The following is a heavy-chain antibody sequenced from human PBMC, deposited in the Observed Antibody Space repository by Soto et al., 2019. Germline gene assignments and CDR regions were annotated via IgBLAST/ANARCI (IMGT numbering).Heavy chain of an antibody. V-gene: IGHV3-30*18. CDR3: AKEGAGYSYGYYAFDI. D-gene: IGHD5-18*01. Sequence: QVQLVESGGGVVQPGRSLRLSCAASGFTFSSYGMHWVRQAPGKGLEWVAVISYDGSNKYYADSVKGRFTISRDNSKNTLYLQMNSLRAEDTAVYCCAKEGAGYSYGYYAFDIWGQGTMVTVSS. CDR2: ISYDGSNK. J-gene: IGHJ3*02. CDR1: GFTFSSYG.